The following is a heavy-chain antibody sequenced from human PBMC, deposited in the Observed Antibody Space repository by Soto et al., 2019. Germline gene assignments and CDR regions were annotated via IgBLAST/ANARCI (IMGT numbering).Heavy chain of an antibody. CDR2: IYFGGSA. V-gene: IGHV4-39*01. CDR3: ARHGYSDYGSDY. Sequence: QLQLQESGPGLVKPSETLSLTCTVSGGSISSSPYYWGWIRQPPWKGLEWIGSIYFGGSAYYNPSLNSRVTSSVYTSKNQFSMKLTSVTAADTSVYYCARHGYSDYGSDYWGQGTLVTVAS. D-gene: IGHD3-16*01. J-gene: IGHJ4*02. CDR1: GGSISSSPYY.